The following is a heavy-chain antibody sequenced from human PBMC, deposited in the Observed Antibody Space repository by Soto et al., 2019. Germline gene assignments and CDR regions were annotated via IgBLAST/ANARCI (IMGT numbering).Heavy chain of an antibody. J-gene: IGHJ4*02. CDR3: VRELGLAY. V-gene: IGHV3-7*03. CDR2: INKDGSQK. Sequence: PGGSLRLSCAASGFTLSNYLMTWVRQAPGKGLEWVANINKDGSQKNYVDSVKGRFTIARDNGQNSLSLQINSLRVEDTAAYYCVRELGLAYWGQGALVTVSS. CDR1: GFTLSNYL. D-gene: IGHD7-27*01.